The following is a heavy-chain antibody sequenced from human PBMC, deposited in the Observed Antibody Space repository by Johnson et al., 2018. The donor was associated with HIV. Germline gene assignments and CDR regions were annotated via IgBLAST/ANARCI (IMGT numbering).Heavy chain of an antibody. CDR3: ARRGGSGWSAFDI. V-gene: IGHV3-9*01. D-gene: IGHD6-19*01. J-gene: IGHJ3*02. CDR2: ISWNSGNK. CDR1: GFTFDDYA. Sequence: QLVESGGGVVQPGRSLRLSCAASGFTFDDYAMHWVRQAPGKGLEWVSGISWNSGNKGYVDSVKGRFTISRDNAKNSLYLQMNSLRAEDTALYYCARRGGSGWSAFDIWGQGTIVTVSS.